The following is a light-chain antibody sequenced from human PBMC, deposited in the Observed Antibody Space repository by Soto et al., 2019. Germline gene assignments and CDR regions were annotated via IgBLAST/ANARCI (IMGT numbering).Light chain of an antibody. CDR3: QQYGSSGT. CDR1: QSGSNNY. Sequence: EIVLTQSPGTLSLSPGERATLSCRASQSGSNNYLAWYQQNPGQAPRLLSYGASNRATGIPYRFSGSGSGTDFTLTISRLEPEDFAVYYCQQYGSSGTFGQGTKVDIK. V-gene: IGKV3-20*01. J-gene: IGKJ1*01. CDR2: GAS.